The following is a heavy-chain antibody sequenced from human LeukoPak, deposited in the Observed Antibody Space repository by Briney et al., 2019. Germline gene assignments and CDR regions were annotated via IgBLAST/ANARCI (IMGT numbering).Heavy chain of an antibody. CDR2: IIPIFGIA. CDR1: GGTFSSYA. D-gene: IGHD3-10*01. Sequence: SVKVSCKASGGTFSSYAISWVRQAPGQGLEWMGRIIPIFGIANYAQKFQGRVTITADKSTSTVYMELSSLRSEDTAVYYCARDSGYGSGSYYSSGFDPWGQGTLVTVSS. J-gene: IGHJ5*02. CDR3: ARDSGYGSGSYYSSGFDP. V-gene: IGHV1-69*04.